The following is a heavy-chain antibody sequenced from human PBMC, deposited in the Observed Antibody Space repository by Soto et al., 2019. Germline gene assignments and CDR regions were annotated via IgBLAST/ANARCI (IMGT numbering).Heavy chain of an antibody. CDR1: GYTLASCS. CDR3: GRGYCSGGPREKTYYYYYMDV. J-gene: IGHJ6*03. D-gene: IGHD6-19*01. CDR2: INPSGGST. V-gene: IGHV1-46*01. Sequence: ASVEVTCKASGYTLASCSMHWVRQSPGQGLEWMGIINPSGGSTSYAQKFQGRVTMTRDPSTSTVYMELSSLRSEDTAVYYCGRGYCSGGPREKTYYYYYMDVWGKGTTVTVSS.